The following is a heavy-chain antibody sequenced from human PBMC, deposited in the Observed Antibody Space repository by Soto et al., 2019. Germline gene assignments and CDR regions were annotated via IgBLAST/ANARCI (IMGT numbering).Heavy chain of an antibody. CDR3: ARARITGTSPLADAFDI. V-gene: IGHV4-34*01. CDR2: INHSGST. J-gene: IGHJ3*02. D-gene: IGHD1-7*01. Sequence: SETLSLPCAAYGGSFSGYYWSWIRQPPGKGLEWIGEINHSGSTNYNPSLKSRVTISVDTSKNQFSLKLSSVTAADTAVYYCARARITGTSPLADAFDIWGQGTMVTVSS. CDR1: GGSFSGYY.